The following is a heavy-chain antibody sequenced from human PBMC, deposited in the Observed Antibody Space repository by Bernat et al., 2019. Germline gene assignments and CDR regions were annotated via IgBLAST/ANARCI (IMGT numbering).Heavy chain of an antibody. J-gene: IGHJ3*02. D-gene: IGHD3-22*01. CDR2: ISSSSSYI. V-gene: IGHV3-21*01. Sequence: EVQLVESGGGLVKPGGSLRLSCAASGFTFSSYSMNWVRQAPGKGLEWVSSISSSSSYIYYADSVKGRFTISRDNAKNSLYLQMNSLRAEDTAVYYCARDSDSSGYYVGFAFDIWGQGTMVTVSS. CDR1: GFTFSSYS. CDR3: ARDSDSSGYYVGFAFDI.